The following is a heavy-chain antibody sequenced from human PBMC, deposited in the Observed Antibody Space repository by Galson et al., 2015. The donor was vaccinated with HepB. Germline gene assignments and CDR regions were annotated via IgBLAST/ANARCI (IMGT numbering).Heavy chain of an antibody. J-gene: IGHJ6*03. CDR2: IWYDGSNK. CDR3: ARDSHYYYYMDV. Sequence: WLRQAPGKGLEWVAVIWYDGSNKYYADSVKGRFTISRDNSKNTLYLQMNSQRAEDTAVYYCARDSHYYYYMDVWGKGTTVTVSS. V-gene: IGHV3-33*01.